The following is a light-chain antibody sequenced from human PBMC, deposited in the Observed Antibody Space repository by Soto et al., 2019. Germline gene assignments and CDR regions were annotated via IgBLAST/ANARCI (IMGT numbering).Light chain of an antibody. CDR1: HRLLHSNGYHF. Sequence: EIVMTQSPPSLPVTPGEPASISCRSSHRLLHSNGYHFLDWYLQKPGQSPQLLIYLGPNRASVFPDRVSGSGAGTEFTIKISRLEAEDVGIYYCMQALQTPYTFGQATKREIK. CDR3: MQALQTPYT. CDR2: LGP. V-gene: IGKV2-28*01. J-gene: IGKJ2*01.